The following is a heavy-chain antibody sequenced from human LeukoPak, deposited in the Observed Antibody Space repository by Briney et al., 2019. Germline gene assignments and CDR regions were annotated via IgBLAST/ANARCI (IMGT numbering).Heavy chain of an antibody. Sequence: ASVKVSCRASGYXFNAYYMHWVRQAPGQGLEWLGWINPNSGGTSYAQKFQGRVTMTRDTSISTAYMELSRLGSDDTAVYFCARAGGGYSSGWGAFDIWGQGTVVTVSS. CDR3: ARAGGGYSSGWGAFDI. CDR1: GYXFNAYY. CDR2: INPNSGGT. V-gene: IGHV1-2*02. J-gene: IGHJ3*02. D-gene: IGHD5-18*01.